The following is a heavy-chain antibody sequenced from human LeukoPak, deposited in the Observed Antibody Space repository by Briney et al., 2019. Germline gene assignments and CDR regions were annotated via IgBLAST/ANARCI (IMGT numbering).Heavy chain of an antibody. CDR2: FGISGTI. CDR3: GYGVYPY. V-gene: IGHV3-48*01. D-gene: IGHD5/OR15-5a*01. J-gene: IGHJ4*02. Sequence: GGSLRLSCAASGFAVNTYDMHWVRQAPGEGPQWIAYFGISGTIYYADSVRGRFTISRDSAKNSLYLQMNGLRVDDTATYYAGYGVYPYWGQGTPVTVSS. CDR1: GFAVNTYD.